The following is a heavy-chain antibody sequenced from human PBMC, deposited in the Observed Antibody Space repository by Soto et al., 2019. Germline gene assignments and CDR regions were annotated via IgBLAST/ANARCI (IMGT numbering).Heavy chain of an antibody. Sequence: EVQLVETGGGLIQPGGSLRLSCAASGLTVSSSYMSWVRQAPRKGLEWVSLIYSGGSTYYADSVKGRFTISRDNSKNTLYLQMNSLRAEDTAVYYCARSSGSGQGYLDYWGQGTLVTVSS. J-gene: IGHJ4*02. CDR2: IYSGGST. CDR1: GLTVSSSY. V-gene: IGHV3-53*02. CDR3: ARSSGSGQGYLDY. D-gene: IGHD3-10*01.